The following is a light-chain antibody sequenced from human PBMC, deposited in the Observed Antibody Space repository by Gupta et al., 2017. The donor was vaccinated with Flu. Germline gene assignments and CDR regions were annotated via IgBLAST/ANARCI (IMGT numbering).Light chain of an antibody. Sequence: QAVVTQEPSLTVSPGGTVTLTCGSSTGAVTSGHYPYWFQQKPGQAPRTLIYDTSNKHSWTPARFSGSLLGGKAALTLSGAQPEDEAEYYGSLSSRAGRLVVFGGGTRLTVL. J-gene: IGLJ2*01. CDR1: TGAVTSGHY. CDR3: SLSSRAGRLVV. CDR2: DTS. V-gene: IGLV7-46*01.